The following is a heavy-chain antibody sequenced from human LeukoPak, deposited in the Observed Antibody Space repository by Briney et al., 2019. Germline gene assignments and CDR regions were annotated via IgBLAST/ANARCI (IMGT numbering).Heavy chain of an antibody. D-gene: IGHD2-2*02. CDR2: IYHSGST. V-gene: IGHV4-38-2*02. CDR1: GYSISSGYY. J-gene: IGHJ5*02. Sequence: SETLSLTCTVSGYSISSGYYWGWIRQPPGKGLEWIGSIYHSGSTYYNPSLRSRVTISVDTSKNQFSLKLSSVTAAGTAVYYCARAVVVPAAIDWFDPWGQGTLVTVSS. CDR3: ARAVVVPAAIDWFDP.